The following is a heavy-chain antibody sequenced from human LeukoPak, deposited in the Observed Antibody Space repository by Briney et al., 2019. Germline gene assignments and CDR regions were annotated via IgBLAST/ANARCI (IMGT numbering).Heavy chain of an antibody. Sequence: SENLSLTFTVSGGSISSYYWSWIRQPAGKGLEWIGRIYTSGSTNYNPSLKSRVTMSVDTSKNQFSLKLSSVTAADTAVYYCARDLPNYDFWSGYYTGPDAFDIWGQGTMVTVSS. CDR3: ARDLPNYDFWSGYYTGPDAFDI. D-gene: IGHD3-3*01. J-gene: IGHJ3*02. CDR2: IYTSGST. CDR1: GGSISSYY. V-gene: IGHV4-4*07.